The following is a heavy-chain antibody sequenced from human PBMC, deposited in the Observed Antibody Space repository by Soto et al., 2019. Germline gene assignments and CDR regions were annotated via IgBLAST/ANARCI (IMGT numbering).Heavy chain of an antibody. CDR1: GFTFSSYA. CDR2: ISYDGSNK. CDR3: AREAAALGPFDY. D-gene: IGHD6-13*01. J-gene: IGHJ4*02. Sequence: QVQLVESGGGVVQPGRSLRLSCAASGFTFSSYAMHWVRQAPGKGLEWVAVISYDGSNKYYADSVKGRFTISRDNSKNTLYLQMNSVRAEDTAVYYCAREAAALGPFDYWGQGTLVTVSS. V-gene: IGHV3-30-3*01.